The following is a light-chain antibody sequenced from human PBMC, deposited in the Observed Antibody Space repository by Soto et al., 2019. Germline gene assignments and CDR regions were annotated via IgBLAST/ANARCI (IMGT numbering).Light chain of an antibody. J-gene: IGLJ1*01. CDR3: CSYAGSKNLV. CDR2: GNS. CDR1: SSNIGAGYD. Sequence: QSVLTQPPPVSGAPGQRVTISCTGSSSNIGAGYDVHWYQQLPGTAPKLLIYGNSNRPSGVPDRFSGSKSGTSASLAITGLQAEDEADYYCCSYAGSKNLVFGTGTKVTVL. V-gene: IGLV1-40*01.